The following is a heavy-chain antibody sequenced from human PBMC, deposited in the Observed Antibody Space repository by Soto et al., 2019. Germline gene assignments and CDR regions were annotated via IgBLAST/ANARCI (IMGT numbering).Heavy chain of an antibody. CDR2: INTGNGNT. CDR1: GYTFTSYA. J-gene: IGHJ6*03. D-gene: IGHD6-13*01. V-gene: IGHV1-3*04. CDR3: ARGVIAAAGPHYYYMDV. Sequence: ASVKVSCKASGYTFTSYAMHWVRQAPGQRLERKGWINTGNGNTKYSQKFQGRVTITRDTSASTAYMELSSLRSEDTAVYYCARGVIAAAGPHYYYMDVWGKGTTVTVSS.